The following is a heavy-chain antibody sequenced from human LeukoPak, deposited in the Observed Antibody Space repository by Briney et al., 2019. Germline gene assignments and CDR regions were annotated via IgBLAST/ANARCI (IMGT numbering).Heavy chain of an antibody. CDR2: ISRTTTYI. V-gene: IGHV3-21*01. D-gene: IGHD3-10*01. Sequence: KTGGSLRLSCAASGFTLSYFGMNWVRQAPGKGLEWVSSISRTTTYIYYADSVKGRFTISRDNAKNSLHLQMTSLRDEDTAVYYCARDPDYYGSGTYYNHYFDYWGQGTLVTVSS. CDR1: GFTLSYFG. J-gene: IGHJ4*02. CDR3: ARDPDYYGSGTYYNHYFDY.